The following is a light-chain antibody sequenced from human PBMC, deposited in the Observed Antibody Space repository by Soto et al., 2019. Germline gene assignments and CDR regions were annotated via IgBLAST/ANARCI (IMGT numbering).Light chain of an antibody. J-gene: IGLJ1*01. Sequence: QSALTQPRSVSGSPGQSVTISCSGTSSDVGAYSYVSWYQQRPGKAPKLMIYDVITRPSGVPDRFSGSKSGNTASLTISGLQAEDEADFFCCSYAGSYTFVFGTGTKVSVL. V-gene: IGLV2-11*01. CDR3: CSYAGSYTFV. CDR2: DVI. CDR1: SSDVGAYSY.